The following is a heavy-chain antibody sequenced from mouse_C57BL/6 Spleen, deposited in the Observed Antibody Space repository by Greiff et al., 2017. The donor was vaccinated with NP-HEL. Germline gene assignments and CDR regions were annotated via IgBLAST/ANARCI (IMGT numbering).Heavy chain of an antibody. V-gene: IGHV1-62-3*01. CDR1: GYTFTSYW. CDR3: ARGPLYYYGSSYYAMDY. D-gene: IGHD1-1*01. J-gene: IGHJ4*01. CDR2: IDPNSGGT. Sequence: QVQLQQSGAELVKPGASVKLSCKASGYTFTSYWMHWVKQRPGRGLEWIGRIDPNSGGTKYNEKFKSKATLTADKSSSTAYMQLSSLTSEDSAVYFCARGPLYYYGSSYYAMDYWGQGTSVTVSS.